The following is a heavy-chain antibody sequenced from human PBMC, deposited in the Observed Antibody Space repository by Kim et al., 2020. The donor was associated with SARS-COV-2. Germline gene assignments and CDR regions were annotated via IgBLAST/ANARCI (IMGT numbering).Heavy chain of an antibody. CDR3: AGCLEGGDCYYFDY. Sequence: NPSLKSRVTISVDTSKNQFSLKLSSVTAADTAVYYCAGCLEGGDCYYFDYWGQGTLVTVSS. J-gene: IGHJ4*02. D-gene: IGHD2-21*02. V-gene: IGHV4-31*02.